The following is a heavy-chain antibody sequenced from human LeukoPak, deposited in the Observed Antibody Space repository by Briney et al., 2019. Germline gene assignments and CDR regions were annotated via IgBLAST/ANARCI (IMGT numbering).Heavy chain of an antibody. CDR1: GFTFRSYV. CDR3: ATNQIMIREYYFGY. D-gene: IGHD3-16*01. CDR2: IWYDGSQN. J-gene: IGHJ4*02. V-gene: IGHV3-33*01. Sequence: TGGSLRLSCAASGFTFRSYVMHWVRQAPGKGLEWGAVIWYDGSQNYYPDSVKGRFTISRDNSKNTLFLQMSSLTAEDTAVYYCATNQIMIREYYFGYWGQGTLVTVSS.